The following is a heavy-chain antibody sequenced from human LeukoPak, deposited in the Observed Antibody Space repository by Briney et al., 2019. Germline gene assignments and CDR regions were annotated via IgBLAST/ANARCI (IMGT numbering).Heavy chain of an antibody. D-gene: IGHD3-10*01. CDR2: ITGGGSRT. CDR3: AKATYYGSGSPASWYYGMDV. V-gene: IGHV3-23*01. CDR1: GFTFRSYA. J-gene: IGHJ6*02. Sequence: GGTLRLSCAASGFTFRSYAMSWVRQAPGKGLEWVSGITGGGSRTYYADSVKRRFSISRDNSKNTVHLQMNSLRAEDTAVYYCAKATYYGSGSPASWYYGMDVWGQGTTVTVSS.